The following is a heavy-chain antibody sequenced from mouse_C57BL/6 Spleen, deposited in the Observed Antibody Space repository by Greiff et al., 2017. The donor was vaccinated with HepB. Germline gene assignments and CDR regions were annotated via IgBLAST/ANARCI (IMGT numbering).Heavy chain of an antibody. CDR3: ARRAYYSNYWYFDV. V-gene: IGHV1-42*01. D-gene: IGHD2-5*01. J-gene: IGHJ1*03. CDR2: INPSTGGT. CDR1: GYSFTGYY. Sequence: VQLKQSGPELVKPGASVKISCKASGYSFTGYYMNWVKQSPEKSLEWIGEINPSTGGTTYNQKFKAKATLTVDKSSSTAYMQLKSLTSEDSAVYYCARRAYYSNYWYFDVWGTGTTVTVSS.